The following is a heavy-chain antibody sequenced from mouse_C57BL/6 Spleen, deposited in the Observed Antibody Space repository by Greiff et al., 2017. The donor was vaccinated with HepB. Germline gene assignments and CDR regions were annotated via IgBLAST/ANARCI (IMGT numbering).Heavy chain of an antibody. V-gene: IGHV1-4*01. D-gene: IGHD1-2*01. CDR1: GYTFTSYT. CDR3: ARGDTAYYLDY. J-gene: IGHJ2*01. Sequence: VQLQQSGAELARPGASVKMSCKASGYTFTSYTMHWVKQRPGQGLEWIGYINPSSGYTKYNQKFKDKATLTADKSSSTAYMQLSSLTSEDSAVYYCARGDTAYYLDYGGQGTLSQSPQ. CDR2: INPSSGYT.